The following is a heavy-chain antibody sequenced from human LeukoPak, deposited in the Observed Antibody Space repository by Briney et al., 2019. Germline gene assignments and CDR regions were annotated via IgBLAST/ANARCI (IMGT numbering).Heavy chain of an antibody. Sequence: GASVKVSCKASGYTFNGYYIHWVRQAPGQGLEWVGWINPNSGGTNYAQKFQGRVTMTRDTSISTAYMELSRLLSGDTAVYYCARGKTMVYCGGDCYRFDNWGQGTLVTVSS. J-gene: IGHJ4*02. CDR3: ARGKTMVYCGGDCYRFDN. CDR2: INPNSGGT. CDR1: GYTFNGYY. V-gene: IGHV1-2*02. D-gene: IGHD2-21*02.